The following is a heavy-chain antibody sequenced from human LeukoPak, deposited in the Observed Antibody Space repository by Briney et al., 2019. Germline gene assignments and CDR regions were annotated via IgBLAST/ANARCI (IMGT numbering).Heavy chain of an antibody. V-gene: IGHV4-61*01. J-gene: IGHJ5*02. CDR2: IYYSGST. CDR3: ARGGCSYESNWFDP. CDR1: GGSVSSGSYY. D-gene: IGHD5-18*01. Sequence: SETLSLTCTVSGGSVSSGSYYWSWIRQPPGKGLEWIGYIYYSGSTNYNPSLKSRVTISVDTSKNQFSLKLSSVTAADTAVYYCARGGCSYESNWFDPWGQGTLVTVSS.